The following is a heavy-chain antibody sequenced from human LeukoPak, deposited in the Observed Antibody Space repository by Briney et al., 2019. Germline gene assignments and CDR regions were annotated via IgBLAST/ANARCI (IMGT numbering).Heavy chain of an antibody. V-gene: IGHV4-31*03. Sequence: PSQTLSLTCTVSGGSISSGGYYWSWIRQHPGKGLEWIGYIYYSGSTYYNPSLKSRVTISVDPSKNQFSLKLSSVTAADTAVYYCARDRWGAASSRFMDYWGQGTLVTVSS. CDR2: IYYSGST. J-gene: IGHJ4*02. CDR3: ARDRWGAASSRFMDY. CDR1: GGSISSGGYY. D-gene: IGHD6-13*01.